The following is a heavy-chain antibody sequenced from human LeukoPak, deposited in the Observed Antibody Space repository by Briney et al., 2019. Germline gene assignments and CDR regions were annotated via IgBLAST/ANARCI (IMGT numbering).Heavy chain of an antibody. D-gene: IGHD5-24*01. J-gene: IGHJ3*02. Sequence: GESLKISCKGSGYSFTSYWIGWVRQMPGKGLEWMGIIYPGDSDTRYSPSFQGQVTISADKSISTAYLQWSSLKASDTAMYYCARRLRWLQSEANAFDIWGQGTMVTVSS. CDR1: GYSFTSYW. V-gene: IGHV5-51*01. CDR3: ARRLRWLQSEANAFDI. CDR2: IYPGDSDT.